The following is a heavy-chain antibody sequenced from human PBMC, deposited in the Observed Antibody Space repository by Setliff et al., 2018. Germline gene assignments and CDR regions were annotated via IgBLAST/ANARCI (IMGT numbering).Heavy chain of an antibody. V-gene: IGHV3-33*08. J-gene: IGHJ6*03. CDR3: AKSGGYCSSTSCYSYYYYMDV. Sequence: GGSLRLSCAASGFTFSSYGMHWVRQAPGKGLEWVAVIWYDGSNKYCADSVKGRFTISRDNSKNTLYLQMNSLRAEDTAVYYCAKSGGYCSSTSCYSYYYYMDVWGKGTTVTVSS. CDR2: IWYDGSNK. D-gene: IGHD2-2*02. CDR1: GFTFSSYG.